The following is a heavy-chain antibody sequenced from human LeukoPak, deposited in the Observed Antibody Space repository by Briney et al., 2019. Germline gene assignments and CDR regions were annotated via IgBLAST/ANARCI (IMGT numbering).Heavy chain of an antibody. D-gene: IGHD2-2*01. CDR2: INHSGST. Sequence: SETLSLTCAVYGGSFSGYYWSWIRQPPGKGLEWIGEINHSGSTNYNPSLKSRVTISVDTSKNQFSLKLSSVTAADTAVYYCARRSVVVPAAIRFDPWGREPWSPSPQ. CDR3: ARRSVVVPAAIRFDP. V-gene: IGHV4-34*01. J-gene: IGHJ5*02. CDR1: GGSFSGYY.